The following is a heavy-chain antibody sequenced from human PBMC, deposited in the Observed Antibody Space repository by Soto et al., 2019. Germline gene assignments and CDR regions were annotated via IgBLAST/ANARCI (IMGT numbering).Heavy chain of an antibody. CDR3: ARGRNRDGYKVAFDY. Sequence: PSETLSLTCAVYGGSFSGYYWSWIRQPPGKGLEWIGEINHSGSTNYNPSLKSRVTISVDTSKNQFSLKLSSVTAADTAVYYCARGRNRDGYKVAFDYWGQGTLVTVSS. D-gene: IGHD5-12*01. CDR2: INHSGST. J-gene: IGHJ4*02. CDR1: GGSFSGYY. V-gene: IGHV4-34*01.